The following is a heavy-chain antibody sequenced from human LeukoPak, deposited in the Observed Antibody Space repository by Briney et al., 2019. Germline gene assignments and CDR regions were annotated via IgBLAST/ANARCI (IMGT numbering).Heavy chain of an antibody. J-gene: IGHJ6*02. CDR1: GGSISSSSYY. Sequence: PSETLSLTCTVSGGSISSSSYYWGWIRQPPGKGLEWIGSIYYSGSTYQNPSLRSRVTISVDTSKNQFSLKLSSVTAADTAVYYCARKHYHYYGMDVWGQGTTVTVSS. CDR3: ARKHYHYYGMDV. CDR2: IYYSGST. V-gene: IGHV4-39*07.